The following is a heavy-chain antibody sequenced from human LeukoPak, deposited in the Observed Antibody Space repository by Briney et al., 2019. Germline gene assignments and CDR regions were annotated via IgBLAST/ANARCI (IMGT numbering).Heavy chain of an antibody. D-gene: IGHD2-8*01. V-gene: IGHV1-2*02. J-gene: IGHJ4*02. Sequence: ASVKVSCKTSGYTFTDYYMHWVRQAPGQGLEWMGWINPNSGGTNYAQKFQGRVTMTRDTSISTAYMELSSLRSEDTAVYYCASTRYCTNGVCYFDFDYWGQGTLVTVSS. CDR2: INPNSGGT. CDR3: ASTRYCTNGVCYFDFDY. CDR1: GYTFTDYY.